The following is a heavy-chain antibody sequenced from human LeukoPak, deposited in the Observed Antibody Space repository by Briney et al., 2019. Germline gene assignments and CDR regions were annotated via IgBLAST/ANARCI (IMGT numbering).Heavy chain of an antibody. J-gene: IGHJ4*02. Sequence: SETLSLTCAVYGGSFNTYYWTWIRQSPGKGLEWIGSIYHSGSTYYNPSLRSRVTISVDTSKNQFSLKLSSVAAADTAVYYCARDLGIVGATGGYWGQGTLVTVSS. D-gene: IGHD1-26*01. CDR2: IYHSGST. CDR1: GGSFNTYY. CDR3: ARDLGIVGATGGY. V-gene: IGHV4-34*01.